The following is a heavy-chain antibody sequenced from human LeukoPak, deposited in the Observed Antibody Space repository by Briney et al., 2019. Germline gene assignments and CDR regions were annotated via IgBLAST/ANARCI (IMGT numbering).Heavy chain of an antibody. J-gene: IGHJ4*02. CDR1: GFTFSTYA. CDR3: AKGSGYTDY. Sequence: GGSLRLSCAASGFTFSTYAMNWLRRAPGKGLEWVSTISVSGGNTYYADSVKGRFTISRDNSKNTLYLQMNSLRAEDTALYYCAKGSGYTDYWGQGTLVTVSS. D-gene: IGHD3-22*01. CDR2: ISVSGGNT. V-gene: IGHV3-23*01.